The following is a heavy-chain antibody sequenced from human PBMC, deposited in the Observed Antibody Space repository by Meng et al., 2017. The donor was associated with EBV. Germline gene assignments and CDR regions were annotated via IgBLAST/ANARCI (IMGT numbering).Heavy chain of an antibody. J-gene: IGHJ4*02. D-gene: IGHD2-8*01. V-gene: IGHV3-21*01. CDR2: ISSNSIDI. CDR1: GFTLRSYS. Sequence: EVQLEESGGGLVKPGESLRLSCAASGFTLRSYSMNWVRLAPGKGLEWVSSISSNSIDIYYADLVKGRFTISRDNAKNSLFLQMNSLRAGDTAVYYCARDRTSNRFDYWGQGTLVTVSS. CDR3: ARDRTSNRFDY.